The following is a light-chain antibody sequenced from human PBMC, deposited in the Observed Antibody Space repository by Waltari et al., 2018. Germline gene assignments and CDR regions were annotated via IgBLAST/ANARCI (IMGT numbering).Light chain of an antibody. CDR1: SSNIGSSF. CDR3: AAWDDSLTVR. V-gene: IGLV1-47*01. J-gene: IGLJ3*02. Sequence: QSVLTQPPSASGTPGQRVTISCSGSSSNIGSSFVCWYQHLPGTAPKLLIYRNDPRPSGGPDRFSGSRSGTSASLAISGLRSEDEADYYCAAWDDSLTVRFGGGTKLTVL. CDR2: RND.